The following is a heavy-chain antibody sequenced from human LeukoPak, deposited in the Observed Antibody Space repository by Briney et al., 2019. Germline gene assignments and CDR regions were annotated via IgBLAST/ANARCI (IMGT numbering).Heavy chain of an antibody. V-gene: IGHV4-31*03. CDR3: ARDPYGSIDY. Sequence: SQTLSLTCTVSGGSISSGGYYWSWVRQHPGKGLEWIGHIYYSGSTYYNPSLKSRVTISVDTSKNQFSLKLSSVTAADTAVYYCARDPYGSIDYWGQGTLVTVSS. CDR1: GGSISSGGYY. J-gene: IGHJ4*02. D-gene: IGHD3-10*01. CDR2: IYYSGST.